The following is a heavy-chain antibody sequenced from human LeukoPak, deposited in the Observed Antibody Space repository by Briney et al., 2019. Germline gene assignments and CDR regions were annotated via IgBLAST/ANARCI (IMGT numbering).Heavy chain of an antibody. V-gene: IGHV3-66*01. CDR3: ARGTGTTAYFDY. Sequence: GGSLRLSCAASGFTVSSNYMSWVRQAPGKGLEWVSVIYSGGNTYYADSVKGRFTISRDNSKNTLYLQMNSLRAEDTAVYYCARGTGTTAYFDYWGQGTLVTVSS. D-gene: IGHD1-1*01. J-gene: IGHJ4*02. CDR1: GFTVSSNY. CDR2: IYSGGNT.